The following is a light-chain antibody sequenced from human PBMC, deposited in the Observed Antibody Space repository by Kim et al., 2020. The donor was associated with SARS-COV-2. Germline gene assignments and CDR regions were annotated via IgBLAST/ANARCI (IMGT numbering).Light chain of an antibody. CDR1: QSVSTN. Sequence: EIVMTQSPATLSVSPGERATLSCRASQSVSTNLAWYQQKPGQAPRLLIYGVSTRDTGIAARFSGSGSGTEFSLTISSLQSEDFAVYYCQQYNGWPRTFGQGTKVDIK. V-gene: IGKV3-15*01. CDR2: GVS. CDR3: QQYNGWPRT. J-gene: IGKJ1*01.